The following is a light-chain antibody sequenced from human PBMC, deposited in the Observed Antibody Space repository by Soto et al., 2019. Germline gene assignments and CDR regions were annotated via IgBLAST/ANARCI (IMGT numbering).Light chain of an antibody. CDR1: HGISSY. CDR3: QQYGCSPFT. V-gene: IGKV1-9*01. CDR2: AAS. J-gene: IGKJ3*01. Sequence: EIRVTQSPSVLSASVGDRVTITCRASHGISSYLAWYQQKPGKAPKLLIYAASTLQSGVPSRFSGSGSGTEFTLTISSLQPEDFTAYYCQQYGCSPFTFCPGTKVAI.